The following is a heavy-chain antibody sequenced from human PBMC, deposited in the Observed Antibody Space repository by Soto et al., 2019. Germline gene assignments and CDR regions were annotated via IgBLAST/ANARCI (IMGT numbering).Heavy chain of an antibody. D-gene: IGHD2-2*01. CDR3: ARDHNIVVVPAYYYYYGMDV. CDR2: ISSSSSYI. V-gene: IGHV3-21*01. CDR1: GFTFSSYS. J-gene: IGHJ6*02. Sequence: GGSLRLSCAASGFTFSSYSMNWVRQAPGKGLEWVSSISSSSSYIYYADTVKGRFTISRDNAKNSLYLQMNSLRAEDTAVYYCARDHNIVVVPAYYYYYGMDVWGQGTTVTVSS.